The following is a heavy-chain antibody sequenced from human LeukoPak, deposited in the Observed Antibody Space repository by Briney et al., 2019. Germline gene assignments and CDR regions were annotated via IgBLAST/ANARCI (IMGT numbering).Heavy chain of an antibody. J-gene: IGHJ4*02. Sequence: GGSLRLSCAASGFTFSSYAMIWVRQAPGKGLEWVSGISGAGESTYYADSVKGRLTIFRDNSKNTLYLQMNSLRAEDTAVYYCAKGGGICSYSRCAYFPDYWGQGTPVTVSS. D-gene: IGHD3-16*02. V-gene: IGHV3-23*01. CDR1: GFTFSSYA. CDR3: AKGGGICSYSRCAYFPDY. CDR2: ISGAGEST.